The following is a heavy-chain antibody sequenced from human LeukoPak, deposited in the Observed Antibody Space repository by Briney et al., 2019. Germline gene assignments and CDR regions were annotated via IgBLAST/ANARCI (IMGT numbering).Heavy chain of an antibody. V-gene: IGHV4-59*12. D-gene: IGHD5-18*01. CDR3: ARGPWIQLWRTNWFDP. Sequence: SETLALTCTVSGGTISSYYWNWIRQPPGKGLELIGYIHDSGSTKYNPSLKSRVTVSVETSKNQFSLKLSSVTAADTAVYYCARGPWIQLWRTNWFDPWGQGTLVTVSS. CDR2: IHDSGST. CDR1: GGTISSYY. J-gene: IGHJ5*02.